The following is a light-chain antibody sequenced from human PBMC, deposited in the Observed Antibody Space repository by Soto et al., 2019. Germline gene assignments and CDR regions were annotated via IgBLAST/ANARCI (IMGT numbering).Light chain of an antibody. CDR2: YAS. V-gene: IGKV3-15*01. CDR3: QQYHKWPIT. CDR1: MTVSSN. J-gene: IGKJ5*01. Sequence: EGGVTPAPDTPFLSPGEKATLSCRGSMTVSSNLAWYQQKPGQAPRLLFYYASTRATGIPARFSGSGSATDFTLTISSLQSEDFAVYYCQQYHKWPITFGQGTRLEIK.